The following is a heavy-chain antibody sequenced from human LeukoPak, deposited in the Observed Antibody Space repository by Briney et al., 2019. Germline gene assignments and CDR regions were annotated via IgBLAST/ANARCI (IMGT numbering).Heavy chain of an antibody. J-gene: IGHJ4*02. CDR2: IKQDGSEE. CDR1: GFTFSSYW. V-gene: IGHV3-7*01. Sequence: GGSLRLSCAASGFTFSSYWMSWVRQAPGKGLEWVANIKQDGSEEYYVDSVKGRFTISRDNAKNSLYLQMNSLRAEDTAVYYCARDAQCSGGSCYSDYWGQGTLVTVSS. D-gene: IGHD2-15*01. CDR3: ARDAQCSGGSCYSDY.